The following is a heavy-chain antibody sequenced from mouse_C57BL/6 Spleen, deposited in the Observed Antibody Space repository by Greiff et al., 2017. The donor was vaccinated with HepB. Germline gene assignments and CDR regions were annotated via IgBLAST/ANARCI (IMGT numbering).Heavy chain of an antibody. CDR3: ARGGLFAY. CDR1: GFTFSSYA. J-gene: IGHJ3*01. Sequence: EVMLVESGGGLVKPGGSLKLSCAASGFTFSSYAMSWVRQTPEKRLEWVATISDGGSYTYYPDNVKGRFTISRDNAKNNLYLQMSHLKSEDTAMYYCARGGLFAYWGQGTLVTVSA. CDR2: ISDGGSYT. V-gene: IGHV5-4*03.